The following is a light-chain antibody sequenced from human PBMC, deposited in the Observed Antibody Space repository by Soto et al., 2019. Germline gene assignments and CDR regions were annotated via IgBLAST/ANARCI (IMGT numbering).Light chain of an antibody. V-gene: IGLV9-49*01. Sequence: QLVLTQPPSASASLGASVTLTCTLSSGYSNYKVDWYQQRPGKGPRFVMRVGTGGIVGSKGDGIPDRFSVLGSGLNRYLTIKNILEEDESDYHCGADHGSGSNFLYVVFGGGTKLTVL. CDR2: VGTGGIVG. CDR3: GADHGSGSNFLYVV. CDR1: SGYSNYK. J-gene: IGLJ2*01.